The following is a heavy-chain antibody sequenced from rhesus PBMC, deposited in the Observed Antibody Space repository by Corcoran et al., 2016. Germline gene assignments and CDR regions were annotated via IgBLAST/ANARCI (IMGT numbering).Heavy chain of an antibody. CDR2: FVASSASP. J-gene: IGHJ4*01. CDR3: ARDSDLDY. V-gene: IGHV4-127*01. CDR1: GYSISSGYG. Sequence: QVQLQESGPGLVKPSETLSLTCAVSGYSISSGYGWSGIRQPPGKGLEWIGYFVASSASPHYNPSLKSRVTISKDTSKNQFSLEVSSVPAADTAVYYCARDSDLDYWGQGVLVTVSS.